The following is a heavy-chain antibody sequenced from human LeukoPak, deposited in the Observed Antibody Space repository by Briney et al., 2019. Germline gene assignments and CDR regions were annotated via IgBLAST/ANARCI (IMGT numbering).Heavy chain of an antibody. CDR1: GFTFDDFA. CDR3: AKDRGYDWVPPSLDY. Sequence: GGSLRLSCAASGFTFDDFAMHWVRQAPGKGLEWVSGISRNTGNRGYANSVKGRFTISRDNAKNSLYLQMNNLRPEDTALYYCAKDRGYDWVPPSLDYWGQGTMVIVTS. J-gene: IGHJ4*02. D-gene: IGHD5-12*01. V-gene: IGHV3-9*01. CDR2: ISRNTGNR.